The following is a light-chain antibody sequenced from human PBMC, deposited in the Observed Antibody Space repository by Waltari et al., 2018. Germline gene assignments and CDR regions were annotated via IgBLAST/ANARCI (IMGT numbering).Light chain of an antibody. CDR3: QQYYSTPQT. Sequence: DIVMTQSPDSLAVSLGARATINCKSSQSVLYSSNNKNYLALYQQKPGQPPKLLIYWASTRESGVPDRFSGSGSGTDFTLTISSLQAEDVAVYYCQQYYSTPQTFGQGTKLEIK. J-gene: IGKJ2*01. V-gene: IGKV4-1*01. CDR2: WAS. CDR1: QSVLYSSNNKNY.